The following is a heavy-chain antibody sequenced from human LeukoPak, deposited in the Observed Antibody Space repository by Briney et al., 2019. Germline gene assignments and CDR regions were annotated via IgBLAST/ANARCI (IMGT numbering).Heavy chain of an antibody. D-gene: IGHD1-1*01. V-gene: IGHV5-51*01. Sequence: GESLKISCKGSGYSLISYWIGWVRQMPGKGLEWMGIIFPGDSDTRSSPSFQGQVTISADKSISTAYLQWSSLKASDSAMYYCARMRFSTTGTTGFDYWGQGTLVTVSS. CDR2: IFPGDSDT. CDR3: ARMRFSTTGTTGFDY. J-gene: IGHJ4*02. CDR1: GYSLISYW.